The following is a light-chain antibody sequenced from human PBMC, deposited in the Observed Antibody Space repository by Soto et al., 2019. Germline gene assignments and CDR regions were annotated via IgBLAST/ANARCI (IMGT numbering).Light chain of an antibody. Sequence: EIVLTQSPGTLSLSPGERATLSCRASQSVSSSYLAWYQQKPGQAPRLLIYGASSRDTGIPHRFSGSGSGTDFTRTISRLEPEDFAVYYCQQYGSSRGTFGQGTKLEIK. V-gene: IGKV3-20*01. CDR1: QSVSSSY. CDR3: QQYGSSRGT. CDR2: GAS. J-gene: IGKJ2*01.